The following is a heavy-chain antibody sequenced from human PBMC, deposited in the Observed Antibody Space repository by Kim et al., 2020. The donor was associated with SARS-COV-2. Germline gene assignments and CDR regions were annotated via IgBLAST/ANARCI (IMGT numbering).Heavy chain of an antibody. CDR1: GFTFGDYA. V-gene: IGHV3-49*03. Sequence: GGSLRLSCTASGFTFGDYAMNWFRQAPGKGLEWVGFIRNKAYGGTTEYAASVKGRFTISRDDSKSIAYLQMSSLKTEDTAVYYCTSCLVHILTAYQGFDPWGQGTLVTVSS. J-gene: IGHJ5*02. CDR2: IRNKAYGGTT. CDR3: TSCLVHILTAYQGFDP. D-gene: IGHD3-9*01.